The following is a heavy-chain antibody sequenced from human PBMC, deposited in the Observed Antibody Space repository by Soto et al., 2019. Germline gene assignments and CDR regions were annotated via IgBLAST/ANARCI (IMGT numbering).Heavy chain of an antibody. Sequence: SETLSLTCPVSGGYIISGGYYWSWIRQHPGKGLEWIGYIYYSGSTYYNPSLKSRVTISVDTSKNQFSLKLSSVTAADTAVYYCATARYGDSSHYYYGMDVWGQGTTVTVSS. D-gene: IGHD4-17*01. CDR1: GGYIISGGYY. CDR3: ATARYGDSSHYYYGMDV. V-gene: IGHV4-31*03. J-gene: IGHJ6*02. CDR2: IYYSGST.